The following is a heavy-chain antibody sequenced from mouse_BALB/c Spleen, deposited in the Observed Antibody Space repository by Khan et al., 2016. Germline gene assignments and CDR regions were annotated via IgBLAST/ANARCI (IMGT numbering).Heavy chain of an antibody. Sequence: EVQLQQSGAELVKPGASVKLSCIASGYNIKDTYMHWVKQRPEQGLEWIGRIDPANGNTKYDPKFQGKATITADTSSNTAYLQLSSLTSEDTAAYDCAKCGSSCWYFDVWGAGTPVTVSS. J-gene: IGHJ1*01. D-gene: IGHD1-1*01. CDR3: AKCGSSCWYFDV. V-gene: IGHV14-3*02. CDR1: GYNIKDTY. CDR2: IDPANGNT.